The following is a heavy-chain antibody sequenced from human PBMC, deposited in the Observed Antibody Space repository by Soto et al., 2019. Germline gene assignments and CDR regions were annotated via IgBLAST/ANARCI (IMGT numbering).Heavy chain of an antibody. CDR2: INPKFGDT. CDR1: GYTFTAYY. V-gene: IGHV1-2*02. Sequence: QVQLVQSGAEVKEPGDSVRVSCEASGYTFTAYYIHWVRQAPGQGLEWMGWINPKFGDTTYAQDFQGRVSMTRDMSISTVYMELSRVTSDDTAIYYCARNMDYYYGPGSGNGHGFWGQGTTVTVFS. J-gene: IGHJ6*02. CDR3: ARNMDYYYGPGSGNGHGF. D-gene: IGHD3-10*01.